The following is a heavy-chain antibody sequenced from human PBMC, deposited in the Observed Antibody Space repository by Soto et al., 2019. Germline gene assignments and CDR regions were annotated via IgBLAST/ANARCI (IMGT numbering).Heavy chain of an antibody. J-gene: IGHJ6*02. V-gene: IGHV1-2*02. CDR2: INPNSGGT. Sequence: ASVKVSCKASGYTFTGYYMHWVRQAPGQGLEWMGWINPNSGGTNYAQKFQGRVTMTRDTSISTAYMELSRLRSDDTAVYYCARATTNAYCSSTSCYIVHYGMDVWGQGTTVTVS. CDR1: GYTFTGYY. D-gene: IGHD2-2*02. CDR3: ARATTNAYCSSTSCYIVHYGMDV.